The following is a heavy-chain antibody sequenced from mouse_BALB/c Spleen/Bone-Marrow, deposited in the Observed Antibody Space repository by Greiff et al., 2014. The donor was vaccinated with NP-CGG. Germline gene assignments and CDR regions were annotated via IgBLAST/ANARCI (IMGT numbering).Heavy chain of an antibody. D-gene: IGHD2-4*01. Sequence: PLKESVPGLVKPSQSLSLTCPVSCYSITRDFAWDWIRQFSGNKLEWMGYISYSGNTSYNPSLKSRIAITRDTSKNQFFLQLNSVTTEDTATYYCARYDYDGVDYWGQGTTLTVSS. V-gene: IGHV3-2*02. CDR3: ARYDYDGVDY. J-gene: IGHJ2*01. CDR1: CYSITRDFA. CDR2: ISYSGNT.